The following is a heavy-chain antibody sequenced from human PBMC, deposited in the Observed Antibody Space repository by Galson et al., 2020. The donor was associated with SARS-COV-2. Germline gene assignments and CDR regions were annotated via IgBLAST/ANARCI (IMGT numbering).Heavy chain of an antibody. Sequence: LSLTCAASGISARTRYLSWVRQAPGKGLQWVSTIYADGSTYYADSVKGRFTISRDDSQNTVFIQMNTLRPDDTAVYYCTLGASVYGFDVWGHGTVVTVSS. D-gene: IGHD1-26*01. CDR3: TLGASVYGFDV. CDR1: GISARTRY. V-gene: IGHV3-66*02. CDR2: IYADGST. J-gene: IGHJ3*01.